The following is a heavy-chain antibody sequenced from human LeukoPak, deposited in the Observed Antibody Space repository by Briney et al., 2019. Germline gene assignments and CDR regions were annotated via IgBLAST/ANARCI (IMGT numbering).Heavy chain of an antibody. CDR3: ARGYIGSGSSNFDY. D-gene: IGHD3-10*01. CDR2: ISAYNGNT. CDR1: GYTFIYYG. Sequence: ASVKVSCKASGYTFIYYGINWVRQAPGRGLEWMGWISAYNGNTNYAQRLQGRVTMTTDTSTSTAYLDLRSLRSDDTAFYYCARGYIGSGSSNFDYWGQGTLITVSS. V-gene: IGHV1-18*01. J-gene: IGHJ4*02.